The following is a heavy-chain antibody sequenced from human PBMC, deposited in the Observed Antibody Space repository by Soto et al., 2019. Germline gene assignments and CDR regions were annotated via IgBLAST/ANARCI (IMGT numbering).Heavy chain of an antibody. V-gene: IGHV1-2*02. CDR1: GYTFTGYY. CDR3: ARGEEDSSGLMDAFDI. Sequence: AASVKVSCKASGYTFTGYYMHWVRQAPGQGLEWMGWINPNSGGTNYAQKFQGRVTMTRDTSISTAYMELSRLRSDDTAVYYCARGEEDSSGLMDAFDIWGQGTMVTVSS. D-gene: IGHD3-22*01. CDR2: INPNSGGT. J-gene: IGHJ3*02.